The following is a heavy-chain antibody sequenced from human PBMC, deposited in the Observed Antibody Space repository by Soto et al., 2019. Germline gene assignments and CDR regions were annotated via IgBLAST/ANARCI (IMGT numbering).Heavy chain of an antibody. CDR3: ARSLTGLDYFDY. CDR1: GFTFSSYS. V-gene: IGHV3-21*01. CDR2: ISSSSSYI. J-gene: IGHJ4*02. Sequence: GGSLRLSCAASGFTFSSYSMNWVRQAPGKGLEWVSSISSSSSYIYYADSVKGRFTISRDNAKNSLYLQMNGLRAEDTAVYYCARSLTGLDYFDYWGQGTLVTVSS.